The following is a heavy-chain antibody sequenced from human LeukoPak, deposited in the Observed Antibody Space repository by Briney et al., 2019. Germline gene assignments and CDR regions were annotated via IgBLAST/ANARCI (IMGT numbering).Heavy chain of an antibody. CDR1: GFTFSSYA. Sequence: PGGSLRLSCAASGFTFSSYAMSWVRQAPGKGLEWVSVISDTGVGTYYADSVKGRFTISRDNSRDTLYLRMNSLRADDTAVYYCAKGVTGTRAFDIWGQGTMVTVSS. D-gene: IGHD1-7*01. CDR2: ISDTGVGT. J-gene: IGHJ3*02. CDR3: AKGVTGTRAFDI. V-gene: IGHV3-23*01.